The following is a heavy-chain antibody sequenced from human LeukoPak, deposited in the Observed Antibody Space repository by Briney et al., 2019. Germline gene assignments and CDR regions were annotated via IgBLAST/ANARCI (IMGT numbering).Heavy chain of an antibody. V-gene: IGHV4-59*08. Sequence: VKPSAALSLTCPVSGVSINSYYWSWIRPFPGKGLEWIGYIYYSGSTDYNPSLKGRVTISVDTSKSQFTLKLSSVTAADTAVYYCARSTGRDGYNFGYWGQGTLVTVSS. CDR2: IYYSGST. CDR3: ARSTGRDGYNFGY. J-gene: IGHJ4*02. CDR1: GVSINSYY. D-gene: IGHD5-24*01.